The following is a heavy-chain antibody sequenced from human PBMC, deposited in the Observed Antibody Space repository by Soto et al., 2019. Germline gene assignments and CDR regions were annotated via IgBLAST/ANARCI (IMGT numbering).Heavy chain of an antibody. V-gene: IGHV4-39*01. CDR1: GGSISSSSYY. CDR3: ARSIAVAGNLLDY. J-gene: IGHJ4*02. CDR2: IYYSGST. D-gene: IGHD6-19*01. Sequence: SETLSLTCTVSGGSISSSSYYWGWIRQPPGKGLEWIGSIYYSGSTYYNPSLKSRVTISVDTSKNQFSLKLSSVTAADTAVYYCARSIAVAGNLLDYWGQGTLVTVSS.